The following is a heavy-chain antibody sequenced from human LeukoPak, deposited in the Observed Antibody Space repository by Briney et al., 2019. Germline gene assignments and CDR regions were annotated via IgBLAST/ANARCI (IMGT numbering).Heavy chain of an antibody. CDR1: GGSISSGDYY. Sequence: SETLSLTCTVSGGSISSGDYYWSWIRQPPGKGLEWIGYIYYSGSTYYNPSLKSRVTISVDTSKNQFSLKLSSVTAADTAVYYCARERGYSYGPFDPWGQGTLVAVSS. V-gene: IGHV4-30-4*01. J-gene: IGHJ5*02. CDR2: IYYSGST. CDR3: ARERGYSYGPFDP. D-gene: IGHD5-18*01.